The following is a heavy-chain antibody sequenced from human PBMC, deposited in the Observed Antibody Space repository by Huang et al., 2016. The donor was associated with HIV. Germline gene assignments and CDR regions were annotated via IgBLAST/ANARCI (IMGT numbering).Heavy chain of an antibody. CDR3: ATKTAGMDI. Sequence: VESGGRSVQPGGSIKLSCVGSTFTFGAFWISWVRQPPGNGLEWVANIKQDESEKYYVDSVKGRVNISRDNARKVLFLEMDDLRVEDTAIYFCATKTAGMDIWGQGTTVTVSS. D-gene: IGHD1-7*01. CDR1: TFTFGAFW. CDR2: IKQDESEK. J-gene: IGHJ6*02. V-gene: IGHV3-7*01.